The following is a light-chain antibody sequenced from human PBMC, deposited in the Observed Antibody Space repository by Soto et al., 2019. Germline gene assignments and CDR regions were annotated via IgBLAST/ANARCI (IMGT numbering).Light chain of an antibody. J-gene: IGKJ1*01. Sequence: DIQMTQSPSSLSASVGYRVTITCRASQSISSYLNWYQQKPGKAPNLLIYAASSLQSGVPSRFSGSGSGTDFTLTISSLQPEDFETYYCQQSYSTSVTFGQGTKVDIK. CDR2: AAS. V-gene: IGKV1-39*01. CDR3: QQSYSTSVT. CDR1: QSISSY.